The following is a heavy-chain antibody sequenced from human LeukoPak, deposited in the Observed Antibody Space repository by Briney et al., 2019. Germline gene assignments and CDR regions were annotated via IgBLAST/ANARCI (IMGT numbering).Heavy chain of an antibody. Sequence: SETLSLTCTVSGASFSNYYWSWIRQPPGKGLECIGYISYSGSTNYNPSLKSRVTISIDTSKNQFSLKLSSVTAADTAVYYCATDRRAFYSDNSGYYFDYWGQGTLVTVSS. CDR3: ATDRRAFYSDNSGYYFDY. V-gene: IGHV4-59*01. D-gene: IGHD3-22*01. CDR1: GASFSNYY. CDR2: ISYSGST. J-gene: IGHJ4*02.